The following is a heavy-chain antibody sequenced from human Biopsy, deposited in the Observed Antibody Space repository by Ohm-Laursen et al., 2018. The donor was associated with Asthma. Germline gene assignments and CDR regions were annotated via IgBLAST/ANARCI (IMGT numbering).Heavy chain of an antibody. CDR3: ARDGPELPTELDY. CDR1: GFRFSSYA. J-gene: IGHJ4*02. CDR2: ITYDGSKT. D-gene: IGHD1-14*01. V-gene: IGHV3-30*15. Sequence: SLRLSCTASGFRFSSYAMHWVRQAPGKGLEWVALITYDGSKTIYGDSVRGRFIVSRDSSTNTLYLQMSSLRPEDTAVYYCARDGPELPTELDYWGPGTLVTVSS.